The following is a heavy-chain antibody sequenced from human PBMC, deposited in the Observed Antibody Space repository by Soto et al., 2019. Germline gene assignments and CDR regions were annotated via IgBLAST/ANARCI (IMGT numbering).Heavy chain of an antibody. CDR3: ARERSQKYSYGYSFDY. D-gene: IGHD5-18*01. CDR2: IIPIFGTA. Sequence: SVKVSCKASGGTFSSYAISWVRQAPGQGLEWMGGIIPIFGTANYAQKFQGRVTITADESTSTAYMELSSLRSEDTAVYYCARERSQKYSYGYSFDYWGQGTLVTVSS. CDR1: GGTFSSYA. V-gene: IGHV1-69*13. J-gene: IGHJ4*02.